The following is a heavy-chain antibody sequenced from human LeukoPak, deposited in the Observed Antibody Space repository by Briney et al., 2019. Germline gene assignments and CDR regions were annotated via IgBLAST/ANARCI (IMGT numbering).Heavy chain of an antibody. CDR2: INPNNSGT. J-gene: IGHJ5*02. Sequence: ASVKVSCKASGYTFTDYYIHWVRQAPGQGLEWMGWINPNNSGTNYAQKFQGRVTMTRDTSISTAYVELSSLRSDDTAVYYCARRFCFSSSCYTVSFDPWGQGTLVTVSS. CDR1: GYTFTDYY. CDR3: ARRFCFSSSCYTVSFDP. V-gene: IGHV1-2*02. D-gene: IGHD2-2*02.